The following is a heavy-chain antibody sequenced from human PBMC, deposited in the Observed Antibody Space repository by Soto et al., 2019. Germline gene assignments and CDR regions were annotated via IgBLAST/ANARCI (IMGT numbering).Heavy chain of an antibody. D-gene: IGHD6-13*01. Sequence: QMQLQESSPGLVKPSETLSLTCTVSGGSISSSSYYWGWIRQPPGKGLEWIGSIYYSGSTYYNPSLKSRVTISVDTSKNQFSLKLSSVTAADTAVYYCARHRKQQLVRGFDPWGQGTLVTVSS. CDR1: GGSISSSSYY. CDR3: ARHRKQQLVRGFDP. V-gene: IGHV4-39*01. J-gene: IGHJ5*02. CDR2: IYYSGST.